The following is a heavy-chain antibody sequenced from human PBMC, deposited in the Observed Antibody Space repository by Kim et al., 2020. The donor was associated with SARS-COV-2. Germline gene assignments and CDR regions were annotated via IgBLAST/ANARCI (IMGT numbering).Heavy chain of an antibody. CDR3: ARGCDTTPSSSTSCYGN. V-gene: IGHV4-34*01. Sequence: SETLSPTCAVYGGSFSGYYWSWIRQPPGKGLEWIGEINHSGSTNYNPSLKSRVTISVDTSKNQFSLKLSSVTAADTAVYYCARGCDTTPSSSTSCYGNWGQGTLVTVSS. J-gene: IGHJ4*02. CDR2: INHSGST. D-gene: IGHD2-2*01. CDR1: GGSFSGYY.